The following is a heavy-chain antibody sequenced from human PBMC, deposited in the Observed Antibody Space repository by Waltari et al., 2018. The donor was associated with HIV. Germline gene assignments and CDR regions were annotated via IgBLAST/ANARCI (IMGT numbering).Heavy chain of an antibody. D-gene: IGHD3-16*01. V-gene: IGHV3-30*04. CDR3: ARDWGSLRDDYYYYGMDV. CDR1: GLTFSSSA. J-gene: IGHJ6*02. Sequence: QVQLVESGGGVVQPGRSLRLSCAASGLTFSSSAMHWSRQAPGKGLEWVAVISNDGSNKYYADSVKGRFTISRDNSKNTLYLQMNSLRAEDTAVYYCARDWGSLRDDYYYYGMDVWGQGTTVTVSS. CDR2: ISNDGSNK.